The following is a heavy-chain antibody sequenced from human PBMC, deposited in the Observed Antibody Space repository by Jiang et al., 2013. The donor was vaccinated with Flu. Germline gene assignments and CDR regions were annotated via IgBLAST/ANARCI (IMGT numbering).Heavy chain of an antibody. D-gene: IGHD2/OR15-2a*01. CDR2: ISYDGSNK. Sequence: VQLVESGGGVVQPGRSLRLSCAASGFTFSSYGMHWVRQAPGKGLEWVAVISYDGSNKYYADSVKGRFTISRDNSKNTLYLQMNSLRAEDTAVYYCAKDWKLLGDHWGQGTLVTVSS. CDR3: AKDWKLLGDH. V-gene: IGHV3-30*18. CDR1: GFTFSSYG. J-gene: IGHJ4*02.